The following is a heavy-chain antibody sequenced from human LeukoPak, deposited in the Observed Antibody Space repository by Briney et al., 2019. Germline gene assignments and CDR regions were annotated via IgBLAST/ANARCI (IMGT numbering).Heavy chain of an antibody. V-gene: IGHV3-23*01. Sequence: GGSLRLSCAASGFTFSSYAMSWVRQAPGKGLEWVSAISGSGSSTYYAAPVRGRFTISRDDSENTLYLQMNSLKTEDTALYYCSTDQGGDILTGCWGQGTLVTVSS. CDR2: ISGSGSST. J-gene: IGHJ4*02. CDR1: GFTFSSYA. D-gene: IGHD3-9*01. CDR3: STDQGGDILTGC.